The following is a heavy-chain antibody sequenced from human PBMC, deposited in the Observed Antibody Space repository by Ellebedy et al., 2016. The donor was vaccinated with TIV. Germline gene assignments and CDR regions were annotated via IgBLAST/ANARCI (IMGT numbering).Heavy chain of an antibody. Sequence: ASVKVSCKASGYTFTGYYMHWVRQAPGQGLEWMGIINPSGGSTNYAQKFQGRVTMTRDTSISTAYMELSRLRSDDTAVYYCAAYPRDIVATITDYWGQGTLVTVSS. J-gene: IGHJ4*02. V-gene: IGHV1-2*02. CDR1: GYTFTGYY. CDR2: INPSGGST. CDR3: AAYPRDIVATITDY. D-gene: IGHD5-12*01.